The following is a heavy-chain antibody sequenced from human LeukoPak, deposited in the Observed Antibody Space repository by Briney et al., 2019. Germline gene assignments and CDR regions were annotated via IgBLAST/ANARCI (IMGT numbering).Heavy chain of an antibody. Sequence: GGSLRLSCAASGFTFSSYSMNWVRQAPGKGLEWVSYISDSGSTIYYADSVKGRFTISRDNAKNSLYLHLNSLRPEDTAVYYCARGPLTGDERLDYWGPGTLVTASS. D-gene: IGHD3-9*01. CDR2: ISDSGSTI. CDR1: GFTFSSYS. V-gene: IGHV3-48*01. CDR3: ARGPLTGDERLDY. J-gene: IGHJ4*02.